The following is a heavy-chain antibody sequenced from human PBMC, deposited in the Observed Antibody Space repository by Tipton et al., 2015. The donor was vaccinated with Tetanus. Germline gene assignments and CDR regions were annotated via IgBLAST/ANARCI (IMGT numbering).Heavy chain of an antibody. J-gene: IGHJ4*02. CDR1: GFTFSDYT. CDR2: ISSRSGDI. Sequence: SLRLSCVGSGFTFSDYTMNWVRQAPGKGLEWVSSISSRSGDIHYADSVKGRFTISRDNSKNTLYLQMDSLRGDDTAVYYCARDRDGGWSFDDWGQGTLVTVSS. CDR3: ARDRDGGWSFDD. V-gene: IGHV3-21*01. D-gene: IGHD6-19*01.